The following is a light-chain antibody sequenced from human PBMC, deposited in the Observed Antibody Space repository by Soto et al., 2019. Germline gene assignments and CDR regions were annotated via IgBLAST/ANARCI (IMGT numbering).Light chain of an antibody. Sequence: QSVLTQPASMSGSPGQSITISCTGTSRDVGAYNYVSWYQRYPGKAPKLIIYEVTNRPSGVSNRFSGSKSGNTASLTISGLQAEDEADYYCSSYTGTIFVFGGGTKLTVL. CDR1: SRDVGAYNY. J-gene: IGLJ3*02. CDR2: EVT. CDR3: SSYTGTIFV. V-gene: IGLV2-14*01.